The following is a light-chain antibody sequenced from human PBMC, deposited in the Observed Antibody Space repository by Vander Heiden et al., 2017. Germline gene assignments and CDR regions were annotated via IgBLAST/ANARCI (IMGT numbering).Light chain of an antibody. CDR3: QSADSSVTHYV. Sequence: SSALTQPPSLCLSPGQTARITCSGDALPKQYAYWYQQKPGQAPVLGIYKDNERPAGSPERFSGSSSGKTVTLTISGVQAEDEADYDWQSADSSVTHYVFGTGTKVTVL. V-gene: IGLV3-25*03. J-gene: IGLJ1*01. CDR1: ALPKQY. CDR2: KDN.